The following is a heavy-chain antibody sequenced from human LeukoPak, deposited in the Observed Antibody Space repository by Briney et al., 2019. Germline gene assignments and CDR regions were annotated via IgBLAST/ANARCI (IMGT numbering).Heavy chain of an antibody. V-gene: IGHV1-2*02. J-gene: IGHJ5*02. CDR1: GYTFTGYY. D-gene: IGHD6-13*01. Sequence: ASVKVSCKASGYTFTGYYMHWVRQAPGQGLEWMGWINPNSGGTNYAQNFQGRVTMTRDTSISTAYMELSRLRSDDTALYYCAKESSSWPLRGWFDPWGQGTLATVSS. CDR2: INPNSGGT. CDR3: AKESSSWPLRGWFDP.